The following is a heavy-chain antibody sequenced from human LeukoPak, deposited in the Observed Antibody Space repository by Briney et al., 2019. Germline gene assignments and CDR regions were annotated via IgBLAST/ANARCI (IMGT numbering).Heavy chain of an antibody. CDR1: GFTFSDHY. Sequence: GGSLRLSCAGSGFTFSDHYIDWVRQAPGKGLEWIGRSRDRTKSYSTEFVASVKGRFTSSRDDSKSSVYLHLNSLKTEDTAVYYCASKPGDTPIFYWGQGTLVTVSS. J-gene: IGHJ4*02. CDR2: SRDRTKSYST. CDR3: ASKPGDTPIFY. V-gene: IGHV3-72*01. D-gene: IGHD5-18*01.